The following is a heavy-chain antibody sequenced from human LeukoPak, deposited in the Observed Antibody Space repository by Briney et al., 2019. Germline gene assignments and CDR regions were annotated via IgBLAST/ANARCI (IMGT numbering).Heavy chain of an antibody. CDR2: MNPNSGDT. CDR1: GYTFTGYY. J-gene: IGHJ5*02. V-gene: IGHV1-2*02. CDR3: ARDHLLFRQPPNWFDP. Sequence: GASVKVSCKASGYTFTGYYMHWVRQAPGQGLEWMGWMNPNSGDTNHAQKFQGRVTMTRDTSISTGYMELSRLRSDDTAVYYCARDHLLFRQPPNWFDPWGQGTLVTVSS. D-gene: IGHD1-14*01.